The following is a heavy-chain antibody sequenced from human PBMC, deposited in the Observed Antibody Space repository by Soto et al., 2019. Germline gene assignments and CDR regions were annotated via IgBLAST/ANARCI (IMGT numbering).Heavy chain of an antibody. CDR3: ASSMGRGGNDY. Sequence: EVQLVESGGGLVQPGGSLRLSCAASGFTFSDYWMSWVRQAPGKGLECVANIKTDGSEKYYVDPVKGRFTISRDNXXXXXXXQXNSLRAEDTAVYYCASSMGRGGNDYWGQGTLVAVSS. V-gene: IGHV3-7*05. J-gene: IGHJ4*02. CDR2: IKTDGSEK. CDR1: GFTFSDYW. D-gene: IGHD3-10*01.